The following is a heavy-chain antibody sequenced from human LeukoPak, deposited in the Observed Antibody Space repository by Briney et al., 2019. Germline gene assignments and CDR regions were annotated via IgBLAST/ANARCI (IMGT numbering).Heavy chain of an antibody. D-gene: IGHD2-2*01. CDR3: ARALEDIVVVPAAIRS. CDR1: GYTFTGDY. Sequence: GASVKVSCKASGYTFTGDYMHWVRQAPGQGLELMGWINPNSGGTNYAQKFQGRATMTRATSISPAYMTLSRLRSDDPAVYYWARALEDIVVVPAAIRSWGHGALVTVSS. V-gene: IGHV1-2*02. CDR2: INPNSGGT. J-gene: IGHJ5*01.